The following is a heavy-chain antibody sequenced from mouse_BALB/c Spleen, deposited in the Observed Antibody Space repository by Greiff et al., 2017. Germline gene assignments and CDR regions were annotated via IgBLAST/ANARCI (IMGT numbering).Heavy chain of an antibody. CDR3: ARQELGQGGFAY. CDR2: ISSGGSYT. Sequence: EVQVVESGGDLVKPGGSLKLSCAASGFTFSSYGMSWVRQTPDKRLEWVATISSGGSYTYYPDSVKGRFTISRDNAKNTLYLQMSSLKSEDTAMYYCARQELGQGGFAYWGQGTLVTVSA. V-gene: IGHV5-6*01. D-gene: IGHD4-1*01. J-gene: IGHJ3*01. CDR1: GFTFSSYG.